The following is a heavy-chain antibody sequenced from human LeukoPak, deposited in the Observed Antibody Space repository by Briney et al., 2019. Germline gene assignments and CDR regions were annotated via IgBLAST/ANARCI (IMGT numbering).Heavy chain of an antibody. D-gene: IGHD2-2*01. V-gene: IGHV4-30-2*01. Sequence: PSETLSLTCAVSGGSISSGGYSWSWIRQPPGKGLEWIGYIYHSGSTYYNPSLKNRVTISVDRSKNQFSLKLSSVTAADTAVYYCARGVGYCSSTSCPPFDYWGQGTLVTVSS. CDR1: GGSISSGGYS. CDR3: ARGVGYCSSTSCPPFDY. CDR2: IYHSGST. J-gene: IGHJ4*02.